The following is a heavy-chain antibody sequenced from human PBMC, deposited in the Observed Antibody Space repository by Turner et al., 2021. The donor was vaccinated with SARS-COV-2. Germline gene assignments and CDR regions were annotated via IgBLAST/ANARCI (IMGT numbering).Heavy chain of an antibody. D-gene: IGHD2-2*01. CDR3: ATGYQLRVNWFDP. CDR2: FDPEDGET. CDR1: RYTLTELS. J-gene: IGHJ5*02. V-gene: IGHV1-24*01. Sequence: QVQLVQSGAEVKKPGASVKVCCKLYRYTLTELSMYWVRQAPGKGLEWMGGFDPEDGETIYAQKFQGRVTMTEDTSTDTAYMELSSLRSEDTAVYYCATGYQLRVNWFDPWGQGTLVTVSS.